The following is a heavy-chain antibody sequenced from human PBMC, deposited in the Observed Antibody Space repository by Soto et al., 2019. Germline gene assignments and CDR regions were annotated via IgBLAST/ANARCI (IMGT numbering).Heavy chain of an antibody. J-gene: IGHJ6*02. CDR2: ISYDGSNK. D-gene: IGHD3-3*01. V-gene: IGHV3-30*18. CDR3: AKEQNYDFWSGIIPNRDGMDV. CDR1: GFTFSSYG. Sequence: GGSLRLSCAASGFTFSSYGMHWVRQAPGKGLEWVAVISYDGSNKYYADSVKGRFTISRDNSKNTLYLQMNSLRAEDTAVYYCAKEQNYDFWSGIIPNRDGMDVWGQGTTVTVSS.